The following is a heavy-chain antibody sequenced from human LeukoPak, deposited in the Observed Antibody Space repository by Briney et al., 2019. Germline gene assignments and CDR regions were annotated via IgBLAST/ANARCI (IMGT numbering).Heavy chain of an antibody. Sequence: ASVKVSCKASGYTFTSYYMHWVRQAPGQGLEWMGIISPSGGGTSYAQKFQGRVTMTRDTSTSTVYMELSSLRSEDTAVYYCARDSRIAVAGLPTDYWGQGTLVTVSS. J-gene: IGHJ4*02. CDR1: GYTFTSYY. CDR3: ARDSRIAVAGLPTDY. D-gene: IGHD6-19*01. V-gene: IGHV1-46*01. CDR2: ISPSGGGT.